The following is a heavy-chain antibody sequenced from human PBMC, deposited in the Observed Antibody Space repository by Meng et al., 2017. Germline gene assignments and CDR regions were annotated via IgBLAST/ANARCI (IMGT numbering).Heavy chain of an antibody. CDR2: IYYSGST. D-gene: IGHD3-10*01. V-gene: IGHV4-61*05. CDR1: GGSISSSSYY. CDR3: ARGGLWFGEISSYYYYGMDV. J-gene: IGHJ6*02. Sequence: SETLSLTCTVSGGSISSSSYYWGWIRQPPGKGLEWIGYIYYSGSTNYNPSLKSRVTISVDTSKNQFSLKLSSVTAADTAVYYCARGGLWFGEISSYYYYGMDVWGQGTTVTVSS.